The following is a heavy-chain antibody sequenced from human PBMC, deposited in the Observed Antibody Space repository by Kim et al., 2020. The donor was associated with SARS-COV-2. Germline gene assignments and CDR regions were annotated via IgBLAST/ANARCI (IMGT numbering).Heavy chain of an antibody. CDR2: INGRNGDT. V-gene: IGHV1-3*01. J-gene: IGHJ5*02. CDR3: ARGSRGVFS. CDR1: RYTFSSYA. D-gene: IGHD3-10*01. Sequence: ASVKVSCKASRYTFSSYAIHWLRQAPGQGFEWMGWINGRNGDTKYSQNFQGRVTITSDTSASTAYMELSSLRFEDTAIYYCARGSRGVFSWGQGTVVTVSS.